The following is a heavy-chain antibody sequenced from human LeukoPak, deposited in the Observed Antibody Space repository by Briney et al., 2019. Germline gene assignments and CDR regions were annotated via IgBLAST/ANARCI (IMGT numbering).Heavy chain of an antibody. D-gene: IGHD1-26*01. CDR3: ARDPGMYSGSYYYFDC. CDR2: ISAYNGNT. CDR1: GYTFTSYG. V-gene: IGHV1-18*01. J-gene: IGHJ4*02. Sequence: ASVKVSCKASGYTFTSYGLSWVRQAPGQGLEWMGWISAYNGNTNYAQKLQGRVTMTTDTSTSTAYMEVRSLRSDDTAVYYCARDPGMYSGSYYYFDCWGQGTLVTVSS.